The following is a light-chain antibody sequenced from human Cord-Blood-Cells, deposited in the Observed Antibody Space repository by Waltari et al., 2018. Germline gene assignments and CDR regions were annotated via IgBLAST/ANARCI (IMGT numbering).Light chain of an antibody. CDR3: SSYTSSITWV. V-gene: IGLV2-14*01. J-gene: IGLJ3*02. Sequence: QSALTQPASVSGSPGQSITISCTGTSSDVGGYNYVSWYQQHPGNAPKLMIYDVSKRPAGLSARFSASTSRSTASLTISGLHAEDAADSYCSSYTSSITWVFGGGPKLTVL. CDR2: DVS. CDR1: SSDVGGYNY.